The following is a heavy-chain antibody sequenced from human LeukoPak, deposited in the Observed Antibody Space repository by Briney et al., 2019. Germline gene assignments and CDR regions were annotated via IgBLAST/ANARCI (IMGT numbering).Heavy chain of an antibody. D-gene: IGHD3-16*02. CDR1: GGSISYYY. CDR2: IYYSGTT. J-gene: IGHJ4*02. V-gene: IGHV4-59*01. CDR3: ARGLRLGELSFGFDY. Sequence: SETLSLTCTVSGGSISYYYWSWIRQSPGKGLEWIGYIYYSGTTNYNPSLKSRVTISVDTSKNQFSLQLRSVTAADTAVYYCARGLRLGELSFGFDYWGQGTLVTVSS.